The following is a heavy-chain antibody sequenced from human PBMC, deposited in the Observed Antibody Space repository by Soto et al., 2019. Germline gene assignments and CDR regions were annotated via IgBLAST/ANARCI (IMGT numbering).Heavy chain of an antibody. V-gene: IGHV6-1*01. Sequence: PSQTLSLTCAISGDSVSSNSAAWNWIRQSPSRGLEWLGRTYYRSKWYNDYAVSVKSRITINPDTSKNQFSLQLNSVTPEDTAVYYCARDHSSLWLRWLTKPLNIHFWGQGILVTVSS. CDR1: GDSVSSNSAA. CDR3: ARDHSSLWLRWLTKPLNIHF. CDR2: TYYRSKWYN. D-gene: IGHD6-6*01. J-gene: IGHJ4*02.